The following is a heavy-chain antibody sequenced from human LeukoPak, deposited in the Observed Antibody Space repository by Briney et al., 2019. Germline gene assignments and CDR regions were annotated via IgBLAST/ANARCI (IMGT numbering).Heavy chain of an antibody. CDR1: GGSISSSSYY. CDR3: ARFAAGWNEYYFDY. V-gene: IGHV4-39*01. CDR2: IYYIGST. Sequence: SETLSLTCTVSGGSISSSSYYWGWIRQPPGKGLEWIGSIYYIGSTYYTPSLKRRVTTSVDTSKNQFSLKLSSVTAADPAVYYCARFAAGWNEYYFDYWGQGTLVTVSS. D-gene: IGHD1-1*01. J-gene: IGHJ4*02.